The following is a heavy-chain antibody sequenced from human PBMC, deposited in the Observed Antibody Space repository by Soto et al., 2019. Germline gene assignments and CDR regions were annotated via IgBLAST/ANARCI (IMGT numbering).Heavy chain of an antibody. CDR1: GYTFSNYG. J-gene: IGHJ6*02. Sequence: ASVKVSCKASGYTFSNYGIHWVRQAPGQRLEWMGLINAGNGNTKYSQNFQGRVTLTTDTSASTAYMELSSLISEDTAVYYCARDDCISTSCSYYYYGMDVWGQGTTVTVSS. V-gene: IGHV1-3*01. CDR2: INAGNGNT. CDR3: ARDDCISTSCSYYYYGMDV. D-gene: IGHD2-2*01.